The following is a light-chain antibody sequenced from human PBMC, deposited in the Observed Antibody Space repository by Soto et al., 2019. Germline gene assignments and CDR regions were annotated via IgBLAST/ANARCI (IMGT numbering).Light chain of an antibody. CDR2: RNH. CDR3: AAWDDSLRAVV. V-gene: IGLV1-44*01. J-gene: IGLJ2*01. CDR1: GSNIGTPA. Sequence: QSVLTQSPSESATPGQRVTISCSGSGSNIGTPAVNWYPQVPGTAPTLIIFRNHQRPSGVPDRFSGSKSGTSASLAISGPQSEDEADYYCAAWDDSLRAVVFGGGTKLHVL.